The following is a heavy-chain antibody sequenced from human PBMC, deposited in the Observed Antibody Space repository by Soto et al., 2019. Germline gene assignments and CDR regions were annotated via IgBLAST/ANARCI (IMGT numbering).Heavy chain of an antibody. V-gene: IGHV3-33*01. Sequence: QAQLVESGGGVVQPGRSLRLSCAASGFTFSTYGMHWVRQAPGKGLEWVALVWFDGSDKYSSDSVKGRFTISRDNSKNTLYLQMNSLRAEDTAVYYCARLYCSASSCYSVGGFDIWGQGTMVTVSS. CDR3: ARLYCSASSCYSVGGFDI. CDR2: VWFDGSDK. J-gene: IGHJ3*02. D-gene: IGHD2-15*01. CDR1: GFTFSTYG.